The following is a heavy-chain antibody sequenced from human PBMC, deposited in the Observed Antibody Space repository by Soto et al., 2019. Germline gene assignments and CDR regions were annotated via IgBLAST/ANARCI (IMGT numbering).Heavy chain of an antibody. CDR2: ISSSSSYI. J-gene: IGHJ5*02. CDR3: ARDRAVDGIARSNWLDP. D-gene: IGHD6-19*01. V-gene: IGHV3-21*01. CDR1: GCSFSSYS. Sequence: GRSLRLSCAASGCSFSSYSMNWVRQAPGKGLEWVSSISSSSSYIYYADSVKGRFTISRDNAKKSLYLQMNSLRAEDTAVYYCARDRAVDGIARSNWLDPWGQGTLVTASS.